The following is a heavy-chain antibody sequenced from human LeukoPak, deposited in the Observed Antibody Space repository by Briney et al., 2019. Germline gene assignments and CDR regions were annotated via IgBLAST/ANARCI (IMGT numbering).Heavy chain of an antibody. V-gene: IGHV3-23*01. D-gene: IGHD2-2*01. CDR1: GFTFSSYG. Sequence: GGSLRLSCAASGFTFSSYGMSWVRQAPGKGLEWVSVISGSGRSTYYADSVKGRFTISRDNSKNTLYLQMNSLRAEDTAVYYCARAPYCSSTTCRFDYWGQGTLVTVSS. CDR2: ISGSGRST. J-gene: IGHJ4*02. CDR3: ARAPYCSSTTCRFDY.